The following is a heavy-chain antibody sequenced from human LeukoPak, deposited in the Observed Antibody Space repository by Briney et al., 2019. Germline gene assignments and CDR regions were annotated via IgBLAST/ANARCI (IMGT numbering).Heavy chain of an antibody. CDR1: GFTFSSYW. CDR3: ARDNSAEKGQQLAN. J-gene: IGHJ4*02. D-gene: IGHD6-13*01. CDR2: INQGGSEK. V-gene: IGHV3-7*04. Sequence: PGGSLRLSCAASGFTFSSYWMTWVRQAPGKGLVWVANINQGGSEKYYVDSVKGRFTISKDNAKNSLYLQMNSLRAEDTAVYYCARDNSAEKGQQLANWGQGTLVTVSS.